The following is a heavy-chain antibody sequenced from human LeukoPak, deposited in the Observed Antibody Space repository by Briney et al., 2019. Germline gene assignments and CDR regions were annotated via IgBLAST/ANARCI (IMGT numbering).Heavy chain of an antibody. CDR2: IYPGDSDS. D-gene: IGHD3-10*01. J-gene: IGHJ3*02. V-gene: IGHV5-51*01. Sequence: ESLKISCKGSGYRFTDYWIAWVRQMPGKGLEWMGIIYPGDSDSRYSPSFQGQVTISADKSISTAYLQWSSLRASDTAMYYCARLGITLLRGVPETDVFDIWGQGTMVTVSS. CDR3: ARLGITLLRGVPETDVFDI. CDR1: GYRFTDYW.